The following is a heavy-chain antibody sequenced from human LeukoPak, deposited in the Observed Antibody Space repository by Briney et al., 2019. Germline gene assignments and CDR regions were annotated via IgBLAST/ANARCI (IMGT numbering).Heavy chain of an antibody. V-gene: IGHV3-7*01. D-gene: IGHD5-18*01. CDR3: ARGDSYVNHDAFDI. Sequence: LSCTSSGYAFTVSYSRMRWVRQARGMGLGWVHNIKRDGSEKYYVDYVKGRFTISRDNAKNSLYLQITRLRAEDTAVYYCARGDSYVNHDAFDIWGQGTMVTVSS. CDR1: GYAFTVSYSR. CDR2: IKRDGSEK. J-gene: IGHJ3*02.